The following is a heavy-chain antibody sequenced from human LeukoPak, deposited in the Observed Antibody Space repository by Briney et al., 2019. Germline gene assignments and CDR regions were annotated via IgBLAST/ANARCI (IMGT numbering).Heavy chain of an antibody. D-gene: IGHD2-2*01. J-gene: IGHJ4*02. CDR2: ISGSGGST. CDR1: GFTFSSYA. Sequence: GGSLRLSCAASGFTFSSYAMSWVRQAPGKGLEWVSAISGSGGSTYYADSVKGRFTISRDNSKNTLYLQMNSLRAEDTAVYYCAAYCSSTSCYAVLDYWGQGTLVTLSS. V-gene: IGHV3-23*01. CDR3: AAYCSSTSCYAVLDY.